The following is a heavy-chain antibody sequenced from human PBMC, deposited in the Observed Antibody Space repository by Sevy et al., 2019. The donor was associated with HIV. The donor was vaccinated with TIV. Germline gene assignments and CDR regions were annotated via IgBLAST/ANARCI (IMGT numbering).Heavy chain of an antibody. D-gene: IGHD6-13*01. CDR1: GFTFSSYS. V-gene: IGHV3-48*02. CDR3: ARAGVAYSSSWYYFDY. J-gene: IGHJ4*02. Sequence: VGSLRLSCAASGFTFSSYSMNWVRQAPGKGLEWVSYISSSSSTIYYADSVKGRFTISRDNAKNSLYLQMNSLRDEDTAVYYCARAGVAYSSSWYYFDYWGQGTLVTVSS. CDR2: ISSSSSTI.